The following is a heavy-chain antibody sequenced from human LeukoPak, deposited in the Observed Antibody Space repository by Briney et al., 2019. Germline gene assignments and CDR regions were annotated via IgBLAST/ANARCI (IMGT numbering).Heavy chain of an antibody. CDR3: ARVGYSGYDYDY. Sequence: PGGSLRLSCAASGFNFNNYAMTWVRQAPGKGLEWVSVISGSGDSTYYADSVEGRCTSSRDNSKDALYLQMNSLRAEDTAVYYCARVGYSGYDYDYWGQGTLVTVSS. D-gene: IGHD5-12*01. J-gene: IGHJ4*02. V-gene: IGHV3-23*01. CDR1: GFNFNNYA. CDR2: ISGSGDST.